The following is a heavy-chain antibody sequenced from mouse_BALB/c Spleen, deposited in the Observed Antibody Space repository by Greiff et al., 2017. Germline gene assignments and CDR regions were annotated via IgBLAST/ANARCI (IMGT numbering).Heavy chain of an antibody. D-gene: IGHD2-2*01. J-gene: IGHJ3*01. CDR3: ARPPYGYDGRAWFAY. Sequence: QVQLQQPGAELVKPGASVKLSCKASGYTFTSYWMHWVKQRPGQGLEWIGEINPSNGRTNYNEKFKSKATLTVDKSSSTAYMQLSSLTSEDSAVYYCARPPYGYDGRAWFAYWGQGTLVAVSA. CDR2: INPSNGRT. CDR1: GYTFTSYW. V-gene: IGHV1S81*02.